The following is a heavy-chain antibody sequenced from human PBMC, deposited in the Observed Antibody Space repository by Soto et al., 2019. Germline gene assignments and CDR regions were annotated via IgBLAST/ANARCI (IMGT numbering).Heavy chain of an antibody. Sequence: SETLSLTCTVSGGSISSSSYYWGWIRQPPGKGLEWIGSIYYSGSTYYNPSLKSRVTISVDTSKNQFSLKLSSVTAADTAVYYCARRSARYSSSSYYYYMDVWGKGTTVTVSS. V-gene: IGHV4-39*01. CDR3: ARRSARYSSSSYYYYMDV. CDR2: IYYSGST. J-gene: IGHJ6*03. D-gene: IGHD6-13*01. CDR1: GGSISSSSYY.